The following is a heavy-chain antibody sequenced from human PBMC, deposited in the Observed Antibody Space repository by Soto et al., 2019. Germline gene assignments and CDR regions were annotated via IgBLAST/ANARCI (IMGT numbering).Heavy chain of an antibody. Sequence: GGSLRLSCAASGFTFSSYAMSWVRQAPGKGLEWVSAISGSGGSTYYADSVKGRFTISRDNSKNTLYLQMNSLRAEDTAVYYCAKGLADIVVVPAALNWFDPWGQGTLVTVSS. CDR3: AKGLADIVVVPAALNWFDP. CDR2: ISGSGGST. D-gene: IGHD2-2*01. J-gene: IGHJ5*02. V-gene: IGHV3-23*01. CDR1: GFTFSSYA.